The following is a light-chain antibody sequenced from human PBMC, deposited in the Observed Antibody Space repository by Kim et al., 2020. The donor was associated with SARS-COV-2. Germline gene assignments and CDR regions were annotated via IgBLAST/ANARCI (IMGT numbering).Light chain of an antibody. J-gene: IGKJ1*01. CDR1: QSVSNNY. V-gene: IGKV3-20*01. CDR3: QQYGSSVWT. CDR2: GAS. Sequence: EIVLTQSPGTLSLSPGERATLSCRASQSVSNNYLAWYQQKPGQAPRPLIYGASNRATGIPDRFSGSGSGTDFTLTISRLEPEDFEVYYCQQYGSSVWTFGQGTKVDIK.